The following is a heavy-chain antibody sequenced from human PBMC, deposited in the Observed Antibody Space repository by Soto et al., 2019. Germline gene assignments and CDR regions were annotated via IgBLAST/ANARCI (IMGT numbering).Heavy chain of an antibody. Sequence: PSETLSPTCTVYGGSFSGYYWSWIRQPPGKGLEWIGEINHSGSTNYNPSLKSRVTISVDTSKNQFSLKLSSVTAADTAVYYCARGVSGSCRSMDVWGKGTTVTVSS. V-gene: IGHV4-34*01. D-gene: IGHD2-15*01. CDR1: GGSFSGYY. CDR3: ARGVSGSCRSMDV. J-gene: IGHJ6*03. CDR2: INHSGST.